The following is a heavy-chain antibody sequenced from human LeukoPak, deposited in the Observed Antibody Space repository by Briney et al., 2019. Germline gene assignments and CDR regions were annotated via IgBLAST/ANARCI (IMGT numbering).Heavy chain of an antibody. CDR1: GGSISSYY. V-gene: IGHV4-59*01. Sequence: PSETLSLTCTVSGGSISSYYWSWIRQPPGKGLEWIGYIYYSGSTNYNPSLKSRVTISMDTSKNQFSLKLSSVTAADTAVCYCARGTRYSYIFDYWGQGTLVTVSS. CDR3: ARGTRYSYIFDY. J-gene: IGHJ4*02. CDR2: IYYSGST. D-gene: IGHD5-18*01.